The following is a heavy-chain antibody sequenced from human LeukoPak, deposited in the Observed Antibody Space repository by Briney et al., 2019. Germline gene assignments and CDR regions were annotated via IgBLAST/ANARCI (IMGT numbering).Heavy chain of an antibody. D-gene: IGHD3-10*01. CDR3: ARDLFSFGEPTWDY. CDR1: GYTFTSYG. J-gene: IGHJ4*02. Sequence: ASVKVSCKASGYTFTSYGISWVRQAPGQGLEWMGWISAYNGNTNYAQKLQGRVTMTTDTSTSTAYMELRSLRSDDTAVYYCARDLFSFGEPTWDYWGQGTLVTVSS. V-gene: IGHV1-18*01. CDR2: ISAYNGNT.